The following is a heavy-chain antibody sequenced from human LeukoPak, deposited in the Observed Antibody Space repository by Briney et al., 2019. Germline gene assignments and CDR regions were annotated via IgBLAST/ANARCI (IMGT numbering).Heavy chain of an antibody. Sequence: PGGTLRLSCAAPGFTFSGYGMSWGPQAPGEGLEWGSAISDSGGSTYYTDSVKGRFTISRDNSKNTLYLQMNSLRAEDTPVYFCAKHMNSGWLLNLDYWGQGTLVTVSS. CDR3: AKHMNSGWLLNLDY. D-gene: IGHD5-12*01. CDR2: ISDSGGST. V-gene: IGHV3-23*01. J-gene: IGHJ4*02. CDR1: GFTFSGYG.